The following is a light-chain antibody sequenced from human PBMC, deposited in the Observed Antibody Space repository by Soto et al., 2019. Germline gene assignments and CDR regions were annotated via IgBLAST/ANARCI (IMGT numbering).Light chain of an antibody. J-gene: IGKJ3*01. V-gene: IGKV1-9*01. CDR2: AAS. Sequence: DIQLTQSPSFLSASVGDRVTITCRASQDISSYLAWYQQKPGKAPKLLIYAASTLQSGVPSRFSGSGSGSEFTLTISSLHPEDFATYYCQQLNSYLTFGPGTKVDVK. CDR3: QQLNSYLT. CDR1: QDISSY.